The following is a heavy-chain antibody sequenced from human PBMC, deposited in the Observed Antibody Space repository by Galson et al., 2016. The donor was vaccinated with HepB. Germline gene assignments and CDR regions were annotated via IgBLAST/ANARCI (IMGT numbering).Heavy chain of an antibody. V-gene: IGHV4-4*02. J-gene: IGHJ6*02. D-gene: IGHD3-9*01. Sequence: TLSLTCAVSGGSISSGNWWCWVRQPPGKGLEWIAEIHHSGITHYSPSLRSRVTIPVDRSKNQFSLKLSSVTAADTAVYYCARGGAGYYYYGLDVWGQGTTVTVSS. CDR2: IHHSGIT. CDR3: ARGGAGYYYYGLDV. CDR1: GGSISSGNW.